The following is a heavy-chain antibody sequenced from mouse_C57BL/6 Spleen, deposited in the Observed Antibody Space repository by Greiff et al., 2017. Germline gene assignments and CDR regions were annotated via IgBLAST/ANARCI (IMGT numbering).Heavy chain of an antibody. D-gene: IGHD2-1*01. J-gene: IGHJ2*01. Sequence: QVQLQQPGAELVRPGSSVKLSCKASGYTFTSYWMHWVKQRPIQGLEWIGNIDPSDSETHYNQKFKDKATLTVDKSSSTAYMQLSSLTSEDSAVYYCAREKGYGNYYFDYWGQGTTLTVSS. CDR3: AREKGYGNYYFDY. CDR2: IDPSDSET. CDR1: GYTFTSYW. V-gene: IGHV1-52*01.